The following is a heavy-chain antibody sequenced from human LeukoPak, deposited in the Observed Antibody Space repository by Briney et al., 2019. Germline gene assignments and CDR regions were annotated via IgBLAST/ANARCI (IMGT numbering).Heavy chain of an antibody. CDR2: IYYSGST. J-gene: IGHJ4*02. Sequence: SETLSLTCSVSGGSISSSYWSWIRQPPGKGLEWIAYIYYSGSTNYNPSLKSRLTISVDTSKNQFSLNLNSVTAADTAVYYCARVGSYGDYAYWGQGTLVTVSS. V-gene: IGHV4-59*01. D-gene: IGHD4-17*01. CDR1: GGSISSSY. CDR3: ARVGSYGDYAY.